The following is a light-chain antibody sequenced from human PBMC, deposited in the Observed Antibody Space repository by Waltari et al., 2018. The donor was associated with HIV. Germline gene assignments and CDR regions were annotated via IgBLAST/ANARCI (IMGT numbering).Light chain of an antibody. CDR3: QQYDNWPPWT. CDR1: QSVSSN. J-gene: IGKJ1*01. CDR2: GAS. V-gene: IGKV3-15*01. Sequence: EIVMTQSPATLSVSPGERTTLSCRASQSVSSNLAWYQQKPSQALRLLIYGASTRATGIPARFSGSGSGTEFTLTISSLQSEDFAVYYCQQYDNWPPWTFGQGTKVEIK.